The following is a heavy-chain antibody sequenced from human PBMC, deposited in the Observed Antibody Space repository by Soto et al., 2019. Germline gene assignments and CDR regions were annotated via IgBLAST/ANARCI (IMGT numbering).Heavy chain of an antibody. V-gene: IGHV4-59*01. CDR2: VYYSGST. D-gene: IGHD3-22*01. CDR1: GGSISSYY. Sequence: SETLSLTCTVSGGSISSYYWSWIRQPPGKGLEWIGYVYYSGSTNYNPSLKSRVTISVDTSKNQFSLKLSSVTAADTAVYYCAGSITVILSGGQGILVTVSS. J-gene: IGHJ4*02. CDR3: AGSITVILS.